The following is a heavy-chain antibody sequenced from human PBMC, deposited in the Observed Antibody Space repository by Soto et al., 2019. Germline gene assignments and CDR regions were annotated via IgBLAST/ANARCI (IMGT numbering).Heavy chain of an antibody. CDR1: VGSFSGYY. CDR3: ARVGTRAAARDYYYYGMDV. J-gene: IGHJ6*02. V-gene: IGHV4-34*01. CDR2: INHSGST. Sequence: SETMSLTCAVYVGSFSGYYWSWIRQPPGKGLEWIGEINHSGSTNYNPSLKSRVTISVDTSKNQFSLKLSSVTAADTAVYYCARVGTRAAARDYYYYGMDVWGQGTTVTVSS. D-gene: IGHD6-6*01.